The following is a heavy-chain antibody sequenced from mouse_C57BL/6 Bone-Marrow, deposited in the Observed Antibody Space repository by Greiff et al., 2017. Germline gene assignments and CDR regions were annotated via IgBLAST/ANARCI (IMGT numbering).Heavy chain of an antibody. V-gene: IGHV1-50*01. J-gene: IGHJ3*01. D-gene: IGHD2-10*01. CDR1: GYTFTSYW. CDR2: IDPSDSYT. CDR3: ARGGLPGWFAY. Sequence: VQLQRPGAELVKPGASVKLSCKASGYTFTSYWMQWVKQRPGQGLEWIGEIDPSDSYTNYNQKFKGKATLTVETSSSTAYMQLSSLTSEDSAVYYCARGGLPGWFAYWGQGTLVTVSA.